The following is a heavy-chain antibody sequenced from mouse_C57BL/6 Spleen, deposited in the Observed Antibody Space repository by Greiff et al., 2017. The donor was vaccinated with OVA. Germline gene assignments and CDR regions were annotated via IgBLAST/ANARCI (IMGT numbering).Heavy chain of an antibody. J-gene: IGHJ4*01. CDR1: GYTFTSYW. D-gene: IGHD3-3*01. CDR3: ASEGPYYAMDY. Sequence: QVHVKQSGAELVRPGSSVKLSCKASGYTFTSYWMHWVKQRPIQGLEWIGNIDPSDSETHYNQKFKDKATLTVDKSSSTAYMQLSSLTSEDSAVYYCASEGPYYAMDYWGQGTSVTVSS. CDR2: IDPSDSET. V-gene: IGHV1-52*01.